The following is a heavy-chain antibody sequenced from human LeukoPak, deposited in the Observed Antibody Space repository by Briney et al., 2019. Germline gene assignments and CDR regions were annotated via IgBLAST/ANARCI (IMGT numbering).Heavy chain of an antibody. D-gene: IGHD3-22*01. CDR2: IYYSGST. J-gene: IGHJ4*02. CDR3: ARKAYYYDSSGYSGSDY. V-gene: IGHV4-59*01. Sequence: SETLSLTCTVSGGSISSYYWSWIRQPPGKGLEWIGYIYYSGSTNYNPSLKSRVTISVDTSKNQFSLKLSSVTAADTAVYYCARKAYYYDSSGYSGSDYWGQGTLVTVSS. CDR1: GGSISSYY.